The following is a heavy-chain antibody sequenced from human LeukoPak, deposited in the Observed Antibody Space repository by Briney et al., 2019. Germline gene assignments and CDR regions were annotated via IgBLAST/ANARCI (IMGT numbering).Heavy chain of an antibody. CDR3: AKDPRSGPQSYYFDY. V-gene: IGHV3-23*01. CDR2: ISGSGGST. CDR1: GFTFSSYA. Sequence: PGGSLRLSCAASGFTFSSYAMSWVRQAPGKGLEWVSAISGSGGSTYYADSVKGRFTISRDNSKNTLYLQMNSLRAEDTAVYYCAKDPRSGPQSYYFDYWGQGTLVTVSS. J-gene: IGHJ4*02. D-gene: IGHD6-25*01.